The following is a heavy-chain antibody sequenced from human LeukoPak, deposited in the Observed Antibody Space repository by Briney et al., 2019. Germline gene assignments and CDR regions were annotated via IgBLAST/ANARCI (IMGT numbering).Heavy chain of an antibody. Sequence: GGSLRVSCAASGFTFISYAMSWVRQARGKGLEWVSAISGSGGSTYYADSVKGRFTISRDNSKNTLYLHMNSLRADDTAVYYCAKMEGQRLYDYCMDVRGRGTTVTVSS. D-gene: IGHD3-3*01. V-gene: IGHV3-23*01. CDR3: AKMEGQRLYDYCMDV. CDR1: GFTFISYA. J-gene: IGHJ6*03. CDR2: ISGSGGST.